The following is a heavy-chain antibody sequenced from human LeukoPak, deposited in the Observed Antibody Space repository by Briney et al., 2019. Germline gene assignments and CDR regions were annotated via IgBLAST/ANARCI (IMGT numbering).Heavy chain of an antibody. D-gene: IGHD3-22*01. CDR1: GYTFNSSY. V-gene: IGHV1-46*02. CDR2: IDPSDDST. CDR3: ARAYYESSAYRHAVYFDY. Sequence: GALVKVSCKASGYTFNSSYMHWVRQAPGQGLEWMGIIDPSDDSTRYAQKFQGRVTMTKDTSTNTVYMHLSSLSSDDTAVYYCARAYYESSAYRHAVYFDYWGQGTLVTVSS. J-gene: IGHJ4*02.